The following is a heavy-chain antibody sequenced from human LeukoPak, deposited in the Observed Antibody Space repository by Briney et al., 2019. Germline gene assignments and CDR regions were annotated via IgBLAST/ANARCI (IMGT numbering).Heavy chain of an antibody. J-gene: IGHJ4*02. CDR1: GFTFSSCG. Sequence: TGGSLRLSCAASGFTFSSCGMHWVRQAPGKGLAWVAFIRYDGSNKYYADSVKGRFTISRDNSKNTLYLQMDSLRAEDTALYYCAKDQYSGYDSEDYYFDYWGQGTLVTVSA. CDR2: IRYDGSNK. D-gene: IGHD5-12*01. V-gene: IGHV3-30*02. CDR3: AKDQYSGYDSEDYYFDY.